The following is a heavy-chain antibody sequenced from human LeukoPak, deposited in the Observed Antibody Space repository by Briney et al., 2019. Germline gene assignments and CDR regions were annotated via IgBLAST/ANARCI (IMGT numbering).Heavy chain of an antibody. Sequence: GGSLRLSCAASGFTFSSYWMHWVRQAPGKGLVWVSRNNSDGSTTNYADSVLGRFTISRDNAKNTLYLQMNSLRAEDTAVYYCARKRQSYDAFDIWGQGTMVTVSS. CDR3: ARKRQSYDAFDI. CDR2: NNSDGSTT. CDR1: GFTFSSYW. D-gene: IGHD6-25*01. V-gene: IGHV3-74*01. J-gene: IGHJ3*02.